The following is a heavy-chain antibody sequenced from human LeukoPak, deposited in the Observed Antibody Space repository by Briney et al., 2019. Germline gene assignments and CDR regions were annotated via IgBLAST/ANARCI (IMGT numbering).Heavy chain of an antibody. CDR1: GYTFTGYY. Sequence: ASVKVSCKASGYTFTGYYMHWVRQAPGQGLEWMGWIAPNTGGTNYAQEFQGRVTMTRDTSVSTGYMELSRLTSDDTAVYYCASLIVVYPIARLDGFDVWGQGTMVSVSS. V-gene: IGHV1-2*02. CDR3: ASLIVVYPIARLDGFDV. J-gene: IGHJ3*01. D-gene: IGHD2-15*01. CDR2: IAPNTGGT.